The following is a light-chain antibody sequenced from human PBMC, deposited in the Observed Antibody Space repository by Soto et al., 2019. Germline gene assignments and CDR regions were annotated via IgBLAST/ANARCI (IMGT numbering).Light chain of an antibody. CDR2: AAS. V-gene: IGKV1-39*01. CDR3: QQSYSTPT. CDR1: QSISSY. Sequence: DIQMTQSPSSLSASVGDRVTITCRASQSISSYLNWYQHKPGKAPKLLIYAASSLQSGVPSRFSGGGSGTDFTLTISSLQPEDFATYSCQQSYSTPTFGQGTKVEIK. J-gene: IGKJ1*01.